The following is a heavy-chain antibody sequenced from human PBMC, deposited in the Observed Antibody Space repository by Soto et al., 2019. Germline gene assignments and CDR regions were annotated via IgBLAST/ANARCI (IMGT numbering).Heavy chain of an antibody. D-gene: IGHD3-16*01. CDR3: GRIRYQLPSSVLWLDP. V-gene: IGHV4-34*01. Sequence: QVQLQQWGAGLLKPSETLSLTCAVYGGFLSESYWTWIRQPPGKGLEWIGEINHVGGTNYNPSLKSRVTMSVDTSQNQFSLRLISVTAADTAMYFCGRIRYQLPSSVLWLDPWGQGTPVTVSS. CDR1: GGFLSESY. J-gene: IGHJ5*02. CDR2: INHVGGT.